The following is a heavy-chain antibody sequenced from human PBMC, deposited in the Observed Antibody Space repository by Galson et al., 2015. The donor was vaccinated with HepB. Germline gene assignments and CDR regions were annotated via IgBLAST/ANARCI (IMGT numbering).Heavy chain of an antibody. CDR2: IRGSGGNT. CDR3: AKIPDDSSGYYYVFFDL. CDR1: GFTFSSYA. J-gene: IGHJ2*01. D-gene: IGHD3-22*01. Sequence: SLRVSCAASGFTFSSYAMSWVRQAPGKGLEWVSSIRGSGGNTYYADSVKGRFTISRDNSKNTLYLQMNSLRAGDTAVYYCAKIPDDSSGYYYVFFDLWGRGTLVTVSS. V-gene: IGHV3-23*01.